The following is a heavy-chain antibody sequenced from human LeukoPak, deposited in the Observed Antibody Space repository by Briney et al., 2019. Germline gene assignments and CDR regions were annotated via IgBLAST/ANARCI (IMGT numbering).Heavy chain of an antibody. Sequence: GGSLRLSCPASRFSFSRYWMTWLRQAPAKGLEGVANRKGYEGDDHYVASVRGPLTIYRENAKRSLYLQMNNLRAEDTGVYYRARVADYDFLSGYSSPFDHWGQGVLVIVSS. CDR2: RKGYEGDD. D-gene: IGHD3-3*01. V-gene: IGHV3-7*04. CDR3: ARVADYDFLSGYSSPFDH. J-gene: IGHJ4*02. CDR1: RFSFSRYW.